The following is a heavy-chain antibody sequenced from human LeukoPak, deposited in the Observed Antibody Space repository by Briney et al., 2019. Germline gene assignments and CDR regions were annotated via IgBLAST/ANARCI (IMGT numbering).Heavy chain of an antibody. D-gene: IGHD3-10*01. CDR1: DNSLSSFY. CDR2: VYKTGHT. V-gene: IGHV4-59*08. J-gene: IGHJ4*02. Sequence: SETLSLTCTVSDNSLSSFYWSWIRQPPGKGLKWIGFVYKTGHTNYNPSLKSRVAISLDGSKSQVSLRLTSVTAADTAVYYCAPHRFGEPHFEYWGRGTLVSVSS. CDR3: APHRFGEPHFEY.